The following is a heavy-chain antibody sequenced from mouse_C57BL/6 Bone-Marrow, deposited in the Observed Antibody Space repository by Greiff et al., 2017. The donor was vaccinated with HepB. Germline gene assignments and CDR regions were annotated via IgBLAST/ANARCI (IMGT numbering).Heavy chain of an antibody. V-gene: IGHV1-54*01. D-gene: IGHD1-1*01. CDR2: INPGSGST. Sequence: QVQLQQPGAELVRPGTSVKVSCKASGYAFTNYLIEWVKQRPGQGLEWIGEINPGSGSTNYNEKFKGKATLTADTSSSTTYMQLSSLTSEDSAVYVCARGSVAHWYFDVWGTGTTVTVS. J-gene: IGHJ1*03. CDR1: GYAFTNYL. CDR3: ARGSVAHWYFDV.